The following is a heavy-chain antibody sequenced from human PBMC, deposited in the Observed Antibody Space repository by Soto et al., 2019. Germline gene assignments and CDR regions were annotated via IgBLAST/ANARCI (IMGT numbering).Heavy chain of an antibody. CDR1: GFTFTSSA. J-gene: IGHJ6*02. CDR2: IVVGSGNI. D-gene: IGHD5-12*01. V-gene: IGHV1-58*01. Sequence: GASVKVSCKASGFTFTSSAVQWVRQARGQRLEWIGWIVVGSGNINYAQKFQERVTITRDMSTSTAYMELSSLRSEDTAVYYCAVGYSDYDFAVAGGYYYGMDVWGQGTTVTVSS. CDR3: AVGYSDYDFAVAGGYYYGMDV.